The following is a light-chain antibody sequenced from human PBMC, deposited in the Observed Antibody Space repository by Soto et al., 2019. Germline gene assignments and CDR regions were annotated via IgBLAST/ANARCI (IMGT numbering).Light chain of an antibody. V-gene: IGKV3-11*01. J-gene: IGKJ4*01. CDR1: QTVSRY. CDR2: YAS. CDR3: QQRSTWPRFT. Sequence: VLTQSPATLFLSPGERATLSCRASQTVSRYLAWYQQKPGQAPRLLIYYASNMATGIPARFSGSGSGTDYTLTISSLEPEDFAVYYCQQRSTWPRFTFGGGTKVEV.